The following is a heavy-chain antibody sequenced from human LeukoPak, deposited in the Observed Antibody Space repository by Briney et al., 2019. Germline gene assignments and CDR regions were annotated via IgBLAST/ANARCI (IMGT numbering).Heavy chain of an antibody. D-gene: IGHD4-23*01. CDR3: ARDHDYGGNPIDY. V-gene: IGHV3-21*01. Sequence: TPGGSLRLSCAASGFTFSSYSMNWVRQAPGKGLEWVSSISSSSSYIYYADSVKGRFTISRDNAKNSLYLQMNSLRAEDTAVYYCARDHDYGGNPIDYWGQGALVTVSS. J-gene: IGHJ4*02. CDR2: ISSSSSYI. CDR1: GFTFSSYS.